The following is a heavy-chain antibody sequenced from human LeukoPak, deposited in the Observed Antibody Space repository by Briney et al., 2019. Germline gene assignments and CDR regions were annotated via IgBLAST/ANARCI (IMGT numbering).Heavy chain of an antibody. J-gene: IGHJ4*02. CDR1: GGSISSYY. Sequence: SETLSLTCTVSGGSISSYYWSWIRQPAGKGLEWIGRIYTSGSTNYNPSLKSRVTISVDTSKNQFSLKLSSVTAADTAVYYCARLGKSYGSYYFDYWGQGTLVTVSS. V-gene: IGHV4-4*07. D-gene: IGHD5-18*01. CDR3: ARLGKSYGSYYFDY. CDR2: IYTSGST.